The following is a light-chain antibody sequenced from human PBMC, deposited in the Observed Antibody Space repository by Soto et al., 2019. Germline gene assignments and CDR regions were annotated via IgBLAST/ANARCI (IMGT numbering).Light chain of an antibody. CDR2: LGS. CDR3: MQALQTPWT. J-gene: IGKJ1*01. CDR1: QSLLHSNGYNY. Sequence: DIVMTQSPPSLPVTPGEPASISCRSSQSLLHSNGYNYLDWYLQKPGQSPQLLIYLGSNRASGVPDRFRGSGSGTDFTLKISRVEAEDVGVYYCMQALQTPWTFGQGTKVEIK. V-gene: IGKV2-28*01.